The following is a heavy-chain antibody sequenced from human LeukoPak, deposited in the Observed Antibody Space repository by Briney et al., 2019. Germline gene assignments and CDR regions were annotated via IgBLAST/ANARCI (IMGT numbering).Heavy chain of an antibody. CDR3: ARLLNLAVAG. D-gene: IGHD6-19*01. CDR1: GGTFSSYA. J-gene: IGHJ4*02. CDR2: IIPIFGTA. Sequence: GATVKVSCKASGGTFSSYAISWVRQAPGQGLEWMGGIIPIFGTANYAQKFQGRVTITADESTSTAYMELSSLRSEDTAVYYCARLLNLAVAGWDQGTLVTVSS. V-gene: IGHV1-69*13.